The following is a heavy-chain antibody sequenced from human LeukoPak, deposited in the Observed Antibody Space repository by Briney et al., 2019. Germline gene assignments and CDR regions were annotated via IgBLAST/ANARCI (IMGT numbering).Heavy chain of an antibody. J-gene: IGHJ5*02. Sequence: GGSLRLSCAASGFTFSSYEMNWVRQAPGKGLEWILYISSSGTNIYYADSVKDRFTISRDNARNSLYLQMNSLRAEDTAVYFCARDGRGTCRSSSCSKGLNWFDPWGPGILVTVSS. D-gene: IGHD2-15*01. CDR1: GFTFSSYE. V-gene: IGHV3-48*03. CDR2: ISSSGTNI. CDR3: ARDGRGTCRSSSCSKGLNWFDP.